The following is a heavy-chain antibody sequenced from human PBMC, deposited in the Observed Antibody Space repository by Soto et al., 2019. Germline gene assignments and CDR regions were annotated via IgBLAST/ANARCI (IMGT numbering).Heavy chain of an antibody. CDR1: GFTFSSYS. CDR2: ISSSSSYT. CDR3: ARVGGRYSYGRNYYYYYGMDV. V-gene: IGHV3-21*05. J-gene: IGHJ6*01. Sequence: GGSLRLSCAASGFTFSSYSMNWVRQAPGKGLEWVSYISSSSSYTNYADSVKGRFTISRDNAKNSLYLQMNSLRAEDTAVYYCARVGGRYSYGRNYYYYYGMDVWGQGTTVTVSS. D-gene: IGHD5-18*01.